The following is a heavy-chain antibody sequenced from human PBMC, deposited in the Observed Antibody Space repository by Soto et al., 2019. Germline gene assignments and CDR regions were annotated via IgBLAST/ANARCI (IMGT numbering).Heavy chain of an antibody. CDR2: ISYDGSNK. D-gene: IGHD3-3*01. J-gene: IGHJ6*02. V-gene: IGHV3-30-3*01. Sequence: VQLVESGGGVVQPGRSLRLSCAASGFTFSSYAMHWVRQAPGKGLEWVAVISYDGSNKYYADSVKGRFTISRDNSKNTLYLQMNSLRAEDTAVYYCARSGNDFWSGTKKRNYYYYGMDVWGQGTTVTVSS. CDR1: GFTFSSYA. CDR3: ARSGNDFWSGTKKRNYYYYGMDV.